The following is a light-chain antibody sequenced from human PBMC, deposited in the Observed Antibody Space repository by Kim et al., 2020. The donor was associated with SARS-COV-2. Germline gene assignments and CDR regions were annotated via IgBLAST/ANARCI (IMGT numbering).Light chain of an antibody. CDR2: SAS. CDR1: QDISNS. Sequence: DIQMTQSPSSLSASVGDRVTITCRESQDISNSLAWFQQKPGKAPKSLIYSASNLQSGVPSKFSGSVSGTDFTLPISSLQPEDFATYYCQQYNSYPLTFGGGTTVDIK. CDR3: QQYNSYPLT. V-gene: IGKV1-16*02. J-gene: IGKJ4*01.